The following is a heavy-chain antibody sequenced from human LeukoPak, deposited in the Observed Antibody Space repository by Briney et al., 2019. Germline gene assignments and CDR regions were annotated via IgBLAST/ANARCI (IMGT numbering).Heavy chain of an antibody. J-gene: IGHJ5*02. CDR2: IYSGGST. D-gene: IGHD2-2*01. CDR1: GFSFSRYD. V-gene: IGHV3-53*01. Sequence: GGSLRLSCAASGFSFSRYDMSWVRQAPGKGLEWVSVIYSGGSTYYADSVKGRFTIFRDNSKNTVYLQMNSLRAEDTAVYYCARASWRYCSSTSCYGNWFDPWGQGTLVTVSS. CDR3: ARASWRYCSSTSCYGNWFDP.